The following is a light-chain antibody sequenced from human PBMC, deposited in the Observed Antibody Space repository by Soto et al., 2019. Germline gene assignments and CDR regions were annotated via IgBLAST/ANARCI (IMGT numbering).Light chain of an antibody. V-gene: IGKV3-11*01. J-gene: IGKJ4*01. CDR1: QSVSSY. CDR3: QPRSNWPLT. CDR2: DAS. Sequence: EIVLTQSPATLSLSPGERATLSCRASQSVSSYLAWYQQKPGQAPRLLIYDASTRATGIPARFSGSGSGPDFTLPISSLEPEDFAVYYCQPRSNWPLTFGGWTKGEIK.